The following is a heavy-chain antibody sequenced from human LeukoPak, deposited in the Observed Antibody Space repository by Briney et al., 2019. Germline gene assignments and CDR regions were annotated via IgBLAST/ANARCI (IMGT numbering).Heavy chain of an antibody. D-gene: IGHD3-22*01. CDR3: ARALVGSGYYYSSDY. V-gene: IGHV3-53*01. CDR2: IYSGGST. CDR1: GFTVSSNY. Sequence: PGGSLRLSCAASGFTVSSNYMSWVRQAPGEGLEWVSVIYSGGSTYYADSVKGRFTISRDNSKNTLYLQMNSLRAEDTAVYYCARALVGSGYYYSSDYWGQGTLVTVSS. J-gene: IGHJ4*02.